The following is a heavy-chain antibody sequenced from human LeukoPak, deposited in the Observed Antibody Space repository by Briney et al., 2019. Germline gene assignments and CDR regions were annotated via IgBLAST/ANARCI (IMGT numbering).Heavy chain of an antibody. CDR2: IRYDGSNK. V-gene: IGHV3-30*02. Sequence: PGGSLRLSCAASGFTFSSYGMHWVRQAPGKGLEWVAFIRYDGSNKYYADSVKGRFTISRDNSKNTLYLQMNSLRAEDTAVYYCAKESYYGSGSYYTPDDAFDIWGQGTMVTVSS. CDR1: GFTFSSYG. J-gene: IGHJ3*02. D-gene: IGHD3-10*01. CDR3: AKESYYGSGSYYTPDDAFDI.